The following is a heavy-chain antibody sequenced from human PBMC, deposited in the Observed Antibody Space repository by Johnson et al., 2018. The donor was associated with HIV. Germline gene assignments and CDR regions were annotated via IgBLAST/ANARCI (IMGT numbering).Heavy chain of an antibody. D-gene: IGHD6-13*01. Sequence: VQLVESGGGLVQPGRSLRLSCAASGFTFDDYAMHWVRQAPGKGLEWVSGLSWNSGSIGYADSVKGRFTISRDNAKNSLYLQMNSLRAEDTALYYCATGGSSWFPDAFDIWGQGTMVTVSS. CDR2: LSWNSGSI. CDR1: GFTFDDYA. J-gene: IGHJ3*02. CDR3: ATGGSSWFPDAFDI. V-gene: IGHV3-9*01.